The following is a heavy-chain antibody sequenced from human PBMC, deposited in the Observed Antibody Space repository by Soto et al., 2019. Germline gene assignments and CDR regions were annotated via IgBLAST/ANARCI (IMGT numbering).Heavy chain of an antibody. V-gene: IGHV3-23*01. J-gene: IGHJ4*02. CDR2: ISSSGGTT. D-gene: IGHD3-16*01. CDR1: GFTFSRFA. Sequence: EVQLLESGGGLVQPGGSLRLSCAVSGFTFSRFAMSWVRQAPGKGLEWVSVISSSGGTTYYADSVKGRFTISRDNSKNTLYLQMNRLCAEVKAVYYCARDSGYACDYWGQGTLVTVSS. CDR3: ARDSGYACDY.